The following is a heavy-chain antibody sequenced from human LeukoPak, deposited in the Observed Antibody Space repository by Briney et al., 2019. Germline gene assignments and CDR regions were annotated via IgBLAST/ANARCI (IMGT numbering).Heavy chain of an antibody. CDR3: AASSYYYMDV. Sequence: SETLSLTCTVSGGSISSYYWSWIRQPPGKGLEWIGYIYYSGSTNYNPSLKSRVTISVDTSKNQFSLELSSVTAADTAVYYCAASSYYYMDVWGKGTTVTVSS. CDR2: IYYSGST. CDR1: GGSISSYY. J-gene: IGHJ6*03. V-gene: IGHV4-59*01. D-gene: IGHD2/OR15-2a*01.